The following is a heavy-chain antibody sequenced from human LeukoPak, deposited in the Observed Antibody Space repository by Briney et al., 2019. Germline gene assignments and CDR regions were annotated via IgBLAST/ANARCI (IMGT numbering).Heavy chain of an antibody. J-gene: IGHJ4*02. CDR3: ARDPPGIAASGTGG. CDR1: AFTFSNYA. Sequence: GGSLRLSCAASAFTFSNYAMTWVRQAPGKGLEWISAISGSAGSTYYADSVKGRFTISRDNSKNTLYLQMNSLRVEDTAMYYCARDPPGIAASGTGGWGQGTLVTVSS. CDR2: ISGSAGST. V-gene: IGHV3-23*01. D-gene: IGHD6-13*01.